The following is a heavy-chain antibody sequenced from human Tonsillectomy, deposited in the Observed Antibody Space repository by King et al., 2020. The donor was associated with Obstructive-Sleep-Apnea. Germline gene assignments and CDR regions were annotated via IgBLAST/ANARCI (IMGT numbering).Heavy chain of an antibody. CDR3: ARGRSGWSEYFQH. CDR1: GNSISSTYF. Sequence: QLQLQESGPGLVKPSETLSLICTVSGNSISSTYFWGWIRQPPGKGLEWIGNLYHSGSTYYNPSLKSRVSISVDTSKDQFSLKVNSVTAADTAVYYCARGRSGWSEYFQHWGQGTLVTVSS. D-gene: IGHD6-19*01. J-gene: IGHJ1*01. V-gene: IGHV4-38-2*02. CDR2: LYHSGST.